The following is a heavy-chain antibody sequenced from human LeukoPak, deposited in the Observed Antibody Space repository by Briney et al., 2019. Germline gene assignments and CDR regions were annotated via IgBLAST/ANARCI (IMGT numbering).Heavy chain of an antibody. CDR1: GYTFPGYF. CDR2: IHPNSGGT. CDR3: ARWGKYYYDSSGFYC. J-gene: IGHJ4*02. V-gene: IGHV1-2*02. Sequence: ASVKVSRTASGYTFPGYFIHCVRQAPGQGLEWMGWIHPNSGGTKYAQRFQGRVTVTRDTSISTVYMELSRLRSDDTAVYYCARWGKYYYDSSGFYCWGQGTLVSVSS. D-gene: IGHD3-22*01.